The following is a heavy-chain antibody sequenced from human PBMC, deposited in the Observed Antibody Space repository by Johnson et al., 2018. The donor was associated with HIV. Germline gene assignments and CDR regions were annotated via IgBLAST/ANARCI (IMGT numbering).Heavy chain of an antibody. CDR3: AKDILSVIWSSDYAPDAFDS. J-gene: IGHJ3*02. V-gene: IGHV3-9*01. Sequence: VHLVESGGGVLPPRGSLRLSCTASRFTLDDYAIHWVRQVPGTGLEWVSGISWNSDNIGYADSVKGRFTISTYRAKNSLYLQMNSLRAEDTAFYYCAKDILSVIWSSDYAPDAFDSWGQGTMVTVSS. CDR2: ISWNSDNI. D-gene: IGHD3-3*01. CDR1: RFTLDDYA.